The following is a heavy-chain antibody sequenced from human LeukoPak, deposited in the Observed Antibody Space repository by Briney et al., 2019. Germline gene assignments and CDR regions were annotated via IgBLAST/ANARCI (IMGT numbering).Heavy chain of an antibody. CDR2: IYRGDT. CDR1: GFTAGYNY. V-gene: IGHV3-53*01. J-gene: IGHJ4*02. Sequence: GGSLRLSCAVSGFTAGYNYMSWVRQAQGKGLEWVSVIYRGDTYYADSVKGRFTISRDDSKNTVFLQMNRLRADDTAVYFCASYYCSSDSCYFDTWGQGTLVAVSS. CDR3: ASYYCSSDSCYFDT. D-gene: IGHD2-15*01.